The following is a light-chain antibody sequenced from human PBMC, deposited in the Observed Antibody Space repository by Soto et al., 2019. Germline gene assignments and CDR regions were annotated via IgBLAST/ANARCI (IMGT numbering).Light chain of an antibody. Sequence: QSVLTQPPSASGTPGQRVTISCSGSSSDIGSNTVSWSQQLPGTAPTPLIYSDNQRPSGVADRLSGSKSGTSASLAISGFQSEDEADYYCAAWDARLIGYVFGTGTKLTVL. J-gene: IGLJ1*01. CDR2: SDN. CDR1: SSDIGSNT. CDR3: AAWDARLIGYV. V-gene: IGLV1-44*01.